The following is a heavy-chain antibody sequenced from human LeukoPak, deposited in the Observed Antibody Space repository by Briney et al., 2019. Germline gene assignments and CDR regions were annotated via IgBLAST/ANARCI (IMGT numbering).Heavy chain of an antibody. J-gene: IGHJ3*02. Sequence: SETLSLTCAVYGGSFSGYYWSWIRQPPGKGLEWIGYIYYSGSTYYNPSLKSRVTISVDTSKNQFSLKLSSVTAADTAVYYCARVNGNWNYVRAFDIWGQGTMVTVSS. CDR1: GGSFSGYY. CDR3: ARVNGNWNYVRAFDI. CDR2: IYYSGST. V-gene: IGHV4-30-4*08. D-gene: IGHD1-7*01.